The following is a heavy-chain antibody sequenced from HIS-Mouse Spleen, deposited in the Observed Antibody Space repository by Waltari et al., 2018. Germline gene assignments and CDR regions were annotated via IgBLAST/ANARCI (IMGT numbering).Heavy chain of an antibody. J-gene: IGHJ2*01. V-gene: IGHV4-39*07. D-gene: IGHD6-13*01. CDR3: AREIPYSSSWYDWYFDL. Sequence: QLQLQESGPGLVKPSETLSLTCTVSGGPISSSSYHWGGSRQPPGKGLEWIGSIYYSGSTYYNPSLKSRVTISVDTSKNQFSLKLSSVTAADTAVYYCAREIPYSSSWYDWYFDLWGRGTLVTVSS. CDR1: GGPISSSSYH. CDR2: IYYSGST.